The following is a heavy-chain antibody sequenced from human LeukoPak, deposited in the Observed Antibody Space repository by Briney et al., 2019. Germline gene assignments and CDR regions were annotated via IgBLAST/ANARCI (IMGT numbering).Heavy chain of an antibody. J-gene: IGHJ6*02. CDR2: IVVGSGNT. V-gene: IGHV1-58*01. CDR1: GFTFTSSA. CDR3: AADGPSYGNYYYYYYGMDV. Sequence: SVKVSCKASGFTFTSSAVQWVRQARGQRLEWIGWIVVGSGNTNYAQKFQERVTITRDTSTSTAYMELSSLRSEDTAVYYCAADGPSYGNYYYYYYGMDVWGQGTTVTVSS. D-gene: IGHD5-18*01.